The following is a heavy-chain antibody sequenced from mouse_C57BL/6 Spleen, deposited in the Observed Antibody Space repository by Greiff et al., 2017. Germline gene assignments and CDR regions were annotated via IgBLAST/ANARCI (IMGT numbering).Heavy chain of an antibody. Sequence: EVMLVESGGDLVKPGGSLKLSCAASGFTFSSYGMSWVRQTPDKRLEWVATISSGGSYTYYPDSVKGRFTISRDNAKNTLYLQMSSLKSEDTAMYYCASQDHDPAWCSYWRQGTLVTVSA. D-gene: IGHD2-4*01. CDR1: GFTFSSYG. CDR2: ISSGGSYT. J-gene: IGHJ3*01. CDR3: ASQDHDPAWCSY. V-gene: IGHV5-6*01.